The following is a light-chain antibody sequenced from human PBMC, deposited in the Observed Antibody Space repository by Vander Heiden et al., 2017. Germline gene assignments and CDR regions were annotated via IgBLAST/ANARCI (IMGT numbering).Light chain of an antibody. CDR3: ATWDASRSVGI. CDR1: NLGSYY. Sequence: QSVFTQPPSVSAPPGQRVTISCSNLGSYYVYWFQQLPGTAPKLLIYDNYERPSGIPDRFSGSRSGASATLDITGLQTGDEGDYYCATWDASRSVGIFGGGTKLTVL. CDR2: DNY. J-gene: IGLJ2*01. V-gene: IGLV1-51*01.